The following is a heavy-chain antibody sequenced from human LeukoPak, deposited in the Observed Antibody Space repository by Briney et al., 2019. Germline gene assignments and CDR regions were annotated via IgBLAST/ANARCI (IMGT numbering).Heavy chain of an antibody. CDR2: IYPRDGST. CDR3: ARDQEAFDY. V-gene: IGHV1-46*01. CDR1: GYSFTSNY. Sequence: ASVKVSCKASGYSFTSNYIHWVRQAPGQGLEWMGMIYPRDGSTSYAQKFQGRVTVTRDTSTSTVHMELSGLRSEDTAVYYCARDQEAFDYWGQGTLATVSS. J-gene: IGHJ4*02.